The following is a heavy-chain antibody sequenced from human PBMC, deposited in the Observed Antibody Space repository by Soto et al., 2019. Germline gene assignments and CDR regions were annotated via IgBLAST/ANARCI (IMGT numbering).Heavy chain of an antibody. CDR2: IIGSGGST. CDR3: AKGTERYYYDSSGPDY. Sequence: GGSLRLSSPASGFTFSSYAMSWVRQAPGKGLEWVSAIIGSGGSTYYADSVKGRFTISRDNSKNTLYLQMNSLRAEDTAVYYCAKGTERYYYDSSGPDYWGQGTPVTVSS. CDR1: GFTFSSYA. J-gene: IGHJ4*02. V-gene: IGHV3-23*01. D-gene: IGHD3-22*01.